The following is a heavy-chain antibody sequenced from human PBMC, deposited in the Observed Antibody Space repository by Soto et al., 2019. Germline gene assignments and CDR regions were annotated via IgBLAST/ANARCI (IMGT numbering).Heavy chain of an antibody. CDR2: ISGSGGST. D-gene: IGHD3-10*01. CDR1: GFTFSSYA. V-gene: IGHV3-23*01. CDR3: AKEWGGPGLGSGSYYSANYYYYGMDV. Sequence: PGGSLRLSCAASGFTFSSYAMSWVRQAPGKGLEWVSAISGSGGSTYYADSVKGRFTISRDNSKNTLYLQMNSLRAEDTAVYYCAKEWGGPGLGSGSYYSANYYYYGMDVWGQGTTVTVSS. J-gene: IGHJ6*02.